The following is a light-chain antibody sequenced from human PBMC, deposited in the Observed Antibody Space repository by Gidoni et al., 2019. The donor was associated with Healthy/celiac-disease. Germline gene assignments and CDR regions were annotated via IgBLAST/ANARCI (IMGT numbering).Light chain of an antibody. CDR3: QQYNNWPSWT. V-gene: IGKV3-15*01. CDR2: GAS. CDR1: QSVSSN. Sequence: EIVMTQSPATLSVSPGERATLSCRASQSVSSNLDWYQQKPGQAPRLLIYGASTRATGIPARFSGSGSGTEFTLTISSLQSEDFAVYYCQQYNNWPSWTFXQXTKVEIK. J-gene: IGKJ1*01.